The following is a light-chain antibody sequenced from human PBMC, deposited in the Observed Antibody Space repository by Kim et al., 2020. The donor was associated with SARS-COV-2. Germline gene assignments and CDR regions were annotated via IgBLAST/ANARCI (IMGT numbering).Light chain of an antibody. Sequence: LSPGERATLSCRASQSVSSSYLAWYQQKPGQAPRLLIYGASSRATGSPDRFSGSGSGTDFTLTISRLEPEDFAVYYCQQYGSSPNTFGQGTKLEI. CDR3: QQYGSSPNT. V-gene: IGKV3-20*01. CDR1: QSVSSSY. J-gene: IGKJ2*01. CDR2: GAS.